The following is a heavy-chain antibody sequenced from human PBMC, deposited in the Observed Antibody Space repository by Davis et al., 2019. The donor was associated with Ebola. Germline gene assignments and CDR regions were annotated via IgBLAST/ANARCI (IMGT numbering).Heavy chain of an antibody. Sequence: GESLKISCAASGFTFSSYAMSWVRQAPGKGLEWVSAISGSGGRTYYADSVKGRFTISRDNSKNTLYLQMNSLRAEDTAVYYCAKWGEGDIVVVPAAIGHYWGQGTLVTVSS. V-gene: IGHV3-23*01. CDR2: ISGSGGRT. D-gene: IGHD2-2*01. CDR3: AKWGEGDIVVVPAAIGHY. CDR1: GFTFSSYA. J-gene: IGHJ4*02.